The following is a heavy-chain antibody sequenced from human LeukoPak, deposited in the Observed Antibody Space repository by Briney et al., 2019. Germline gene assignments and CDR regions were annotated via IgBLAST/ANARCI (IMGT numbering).Heavy chain of an antibody. CDR2: INPSGGST. J-gene: IGHJ6*03. D-gene: IGHD5-12*01. Sequence: ASVKVSCKASGYTFTSYYMHWVRQAPGQGLEWMGIINPSGGSTSYAQKFQGRVTMTTDTSTSTAYMELRSLRSDGTAVYYCAREDRGYDRRGYYYYYYMDVGGKGTTVTVSS. CDR3: AREDRGYDRRGYYYYYYMDV. V-gene: IGHV1-46*01. CDR1: GYTFTSYY.